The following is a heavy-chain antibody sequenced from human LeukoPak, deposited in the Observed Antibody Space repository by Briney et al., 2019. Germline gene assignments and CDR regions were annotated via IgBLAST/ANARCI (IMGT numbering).Heavy chain of an antibody. CDR3: ARFDYYDSRPIDY. D-gene: IGHD3-22*01. J-gene: IGHJ4*02. Sequence: PVKVSCKASGGTFSSYAISWVRQAPGQGLEWMGGIIPIFGTANYAQKFQGRVTITADESTSTAYMELSSLRSEDTAVYYCARFDYYDSRPIDYWGQGTLVTVSS. V-gene: IGHV1-69*13. CDR1: GGTFSSYA. CDR2: IIPIFGTA.